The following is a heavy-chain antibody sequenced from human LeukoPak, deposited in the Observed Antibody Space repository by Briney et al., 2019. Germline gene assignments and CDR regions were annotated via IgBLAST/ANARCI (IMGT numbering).Heavy chain of an antibody. CDR3: ARAESRGYYFFDY. V-gene: IGHV3-74*01. CDR2: INSDGSST. J-gene: IGHJ4*02. CDR1: GFTSTTYW. Sequence: PGGSLRLSCAASGFTSTTYWMHWVRQAPGKGLVWVSRINSDGSSTTYADSVKGRFTISRDNANNTLYLQMNSLRAEDTAVYYCARAESRGYYFFDYWGQGILVTVSS. D-gene: IGHD3-22*01.